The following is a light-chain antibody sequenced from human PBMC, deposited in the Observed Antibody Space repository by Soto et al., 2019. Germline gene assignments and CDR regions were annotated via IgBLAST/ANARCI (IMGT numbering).Light chain of an antibody. Sequence: QSVLTQPASVSGSPGQSVTISCTGTSGDVGSYNYVSWYQQRPGKAPQLLIYEVANRPSGISSRFSGSRSGNTASLTISGLQVEDEADYYCRSYRTTTNSVVFGGGTKSPS. J-gene: IGLJ3*02. CDR3: RSYRTTTNSVV. CDR2: EVA. CDR1: SGDVGSYNY. V-gene: IGLV2-14*01.